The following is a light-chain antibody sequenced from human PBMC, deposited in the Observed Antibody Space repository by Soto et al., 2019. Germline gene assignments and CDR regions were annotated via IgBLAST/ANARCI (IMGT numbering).Light chain of an antibody. V-gene: IGKV1-5*03. CDR1: QSISNW. Sequence: DIQMTQSPSTLSASVGDRVTITCRASQSISNWLAWYQQKPGKAPKVLIYKASILESGVPSRFSGSGSGTEFYLTISSLQPDDFATYYCQQYNSYSWTFGQGTKVEIK. CDR3: QQYNSYSWT. J-gene: IGKJ1*01. CDR2: KAS.